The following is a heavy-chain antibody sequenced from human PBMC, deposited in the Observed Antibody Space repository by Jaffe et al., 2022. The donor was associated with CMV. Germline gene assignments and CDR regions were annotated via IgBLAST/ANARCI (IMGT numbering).Heavy chain of an antibody. CDR1: GGSISSSSYY. Sequence: QLQLQESGPGLVKPSETLSLTCTVSGGSISSSSYYWGWIRQPPGKGLEWIGSVYYSGSTYYNPSLKSRVTISVDTSNNQFSVKLTSVTAADTAVYYCAREARGFTMVREVPPHYFDSWGQGTLVTVSS. CDR2: VYYSGST. J-gene: IGHJ4*02. D-gene: IGHD3-10*01. CDR3: AREARGFTMVREVPPHYFDS. V-gene: IGHV4-39*02.